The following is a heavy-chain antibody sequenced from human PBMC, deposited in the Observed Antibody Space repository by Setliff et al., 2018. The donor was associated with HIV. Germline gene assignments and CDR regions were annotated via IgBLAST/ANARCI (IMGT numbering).Heavy chain of an antibody. CDR3: ARRGHEVYGYYYYYYYMDV. J-gene: IGHJ6*03. CDR1: GYTFTSYG. D-gene: IGHD2-8*01. Sequence: GASVKVSCKASGYTFTSYGISWVRQAPGQGLEWMGWISAYNGDTNYAQKLQGRATMTTDTSTSTAYMELRSLGSDDTAVYYCARRGHEVYGYYYYYYYMDVWGKGTTVTVSS. V-gene: IGHV1-18*01. CDR2: ISAYNGDT.